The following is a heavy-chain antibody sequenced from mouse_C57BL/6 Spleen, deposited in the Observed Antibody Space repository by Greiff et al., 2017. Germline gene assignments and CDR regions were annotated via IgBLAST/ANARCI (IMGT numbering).Heavy chain of an antibody. CDR3: ARHERYDYDGAWFDY. Sequence: EVMLVESGGDLVKPGGSLKLSCAASGFTFSSYGMSWVRQTPDQRLEWVATISSGGSYTYYPDRVKGRFTISRDNAKNTLYLQMSSLQSENTAMYDCARHERYDYDGAWFDYWGQGTLVTVSA. D-gene: IGHD2-4*01. J-gene: IGHJ3*01. CDR1: GFTFSSYG. V-gene: IGHV5-6*02. CDR2: ISSGGSYT.